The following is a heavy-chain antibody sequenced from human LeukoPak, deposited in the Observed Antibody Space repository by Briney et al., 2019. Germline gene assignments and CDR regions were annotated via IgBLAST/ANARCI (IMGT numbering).Heavy chain of an antibody. D-gene: IGHD1-26*01. CDR3: ARIIVGASFDY. J-gene: IGHJ4*02. Sequence: SQTLSLTCTVSGGSVNNGPYYWSWIRQHPGKGLEWIGYISYTGGTYYNPSLESRVSMSVDTSKNQFSLKLSSVTAADTAMYYRARIIVGASFDYWGQGTLVTVSS. CDR1: GGSVNNGPYY. V-gene: IGHV4-31*03. CDR2: ISYTGGT.